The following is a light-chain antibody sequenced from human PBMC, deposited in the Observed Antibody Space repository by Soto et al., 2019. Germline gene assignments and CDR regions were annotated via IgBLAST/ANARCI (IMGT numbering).Light chain of an antibody. V-gene: IGLV2-8*01. CDR3: SSDAGINNLGV. J-gene: IGLJ1*01. CDR2: EVN. Sequence: QSALTQPPSASGSPGQSVTISCTGTSSDVGGYKDVSWYQQHPGKAPKLMIFEVNKRPSGVPDRFSGSKSGNTASLTVSGLQAEDEADYYCSSDAGINNLGVFGTGTKVTVL. CDR1: SSDVGGYKD.